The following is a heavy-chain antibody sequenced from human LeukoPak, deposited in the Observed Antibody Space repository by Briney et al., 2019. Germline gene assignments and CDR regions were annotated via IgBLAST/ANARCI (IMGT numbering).Heavy chain of an antibody. CDR1: GGTFSSYA. D-gene: IGHD3-22*01. Sequence: SVKVSCKASGGTFSSYAISWVRQAPGQGLEWMGGIIPIFGTANYAQKFQGRVTITADESTSTAYMELSSLRSEDTAVYYCAREVYDSRDPNYFDYWGQGTLVTVSS. CDR3: AREVYDSRDPNYFDY. J-gene: IGHJ4*02. V-gene: IGHV1-69*01. CDR2: IIPIFGTA.